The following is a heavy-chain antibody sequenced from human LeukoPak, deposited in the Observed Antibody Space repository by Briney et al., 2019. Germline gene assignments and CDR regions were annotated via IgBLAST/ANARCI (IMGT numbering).Heavy chain of an antibody. CDR2: ISGTGGRT. Sequence: GGSLRLSCAASGFTFSSYGMSWVRQAPGKGLEWVSAISGTGGRTYYADSVKGRFTISRDNSKNTLYLQMNSLRAEDTAVYYCAKTGVAVTTRGWFDPWGQGTLVTVSS. D-gene: IGHD4-17*01. V-gene: IGHV3-23*01. CDR1: GFTFSSYG. J-gene: IGHJ5*02. CDR3: AKTGVAVTTRGWFDP.